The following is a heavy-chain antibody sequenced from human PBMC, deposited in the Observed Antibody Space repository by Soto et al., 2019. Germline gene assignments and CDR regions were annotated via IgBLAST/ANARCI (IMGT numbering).Heavy chain of an antibody. V-gene: IGHV1-18*01. CDR1: GYTFTSYG. D-gene: IGHD2-15*01. CDR2: ISAYNGNT. CDR3: ARMGAVVVVAATQNWFDP. Sequence: QVQLVQSGAEVKKPGASVKVSCKASGYTFTSYGISWVRQAPGQGLEWMGCISAYNGNTNYAQKLQGRVTMTTDTSTSTAYMELRSLRSDDTAVYYCARMGAVVVVAATQNWFDPWGQGTLVTVSS. J-gene: IGHJ5*02.